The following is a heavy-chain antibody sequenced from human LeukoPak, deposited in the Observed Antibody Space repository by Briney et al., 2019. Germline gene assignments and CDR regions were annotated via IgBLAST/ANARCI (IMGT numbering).Heavy chain of an antibody. CDR1: GYSISSGYY. Sequence: SETLSLTCTVSGYSISSGYYWSWIRQPPGKGLEWIGEINHSGSTNYNPSLKSRVTISVDTSKNQFSLKLSSVTAADTAVYYCARGRGSAGADYWGQGTLVTVSS. CDR2: INHSGST. V-gene: IGHV4-38-2*02. CDR3: ARGRGSAGADY. D-gene: IGHD6-13*01. J-gene: IGHJ4*02.